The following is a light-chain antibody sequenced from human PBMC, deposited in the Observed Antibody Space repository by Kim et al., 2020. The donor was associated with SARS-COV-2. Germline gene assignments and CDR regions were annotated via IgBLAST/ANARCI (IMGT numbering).Light chain of an antibody. Sequence: EIVLTQFPGNLSLSPGERATLSCRASQSVSSSYLAWYQQKPGQAPRLLIYGASSRATGIPDRFSGSGSGTDFTLTISRLEPEDFAVYYCQQYGSSPRTFGQGTKLEI. CDR1: QSVSSSY. CDR2: GAS. V-gene: IGKV3-20*01. CDR3: QQYGSSPRT. J-gene: IGKJ2*01.